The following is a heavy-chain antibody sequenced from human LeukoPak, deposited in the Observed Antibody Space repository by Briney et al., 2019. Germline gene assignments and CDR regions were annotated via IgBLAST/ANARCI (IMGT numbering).Heavy chain of an antibody. J-gene: IGHJ4*02. Sequence: GESLKISCMCSGYSFTSYWIGLVRQVPGKGMEWMGIIYPGDSDTRYSPSFQGQVTISADKSISTAYLQWSSLKASDTAMYYCARRLPRGYSGYDPYYFDYWGQGTLVTVSS. CDR1: GYSFTSYW. D-gene: IGHD5-12*01. CDR3: ARRLPRGYSGYDPYYFDY. CDR2: IYPGDSDT. V-gene: IGHV5-51*01.